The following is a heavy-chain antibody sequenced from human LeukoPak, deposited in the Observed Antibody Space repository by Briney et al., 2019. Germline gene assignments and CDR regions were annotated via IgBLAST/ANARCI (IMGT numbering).Heavy chain of an antibody. V-gene: IGHV1-8*02. J-gene: IGHJ6*02. Sequence: ASVKVSCKASGYTFTSYYMHWVRQAPGQGLEWMGWMNPNSGNTGYAQKFQGRVTMTRNTSISTAYMELSSLRSEDTAVYYCARGNGFHYYYYGMDVWGQGTTVTVSS. CDR3: ARGNGFHYYYYGMDV. CDR2: MNPNSGNT. CDR1: GYTFTSYY. D-gene: IGHD2-8*01.